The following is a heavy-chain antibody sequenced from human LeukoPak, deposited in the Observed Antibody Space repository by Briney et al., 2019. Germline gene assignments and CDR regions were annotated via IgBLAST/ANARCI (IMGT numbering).Heavy chain of an antibody. Sequence: PGGSLRLSCAASGFTFSSYEMNWVRQAPGKGLEWVSYISSSGSTIYYADSVKGRFTISGDNAKNSLYLQTKSLRAEDTAVYYCARGILTGYLDVWGKGTTVTISS. J-gene: IGHJ6*03. CDR1: GFTFSSYE. CDR3: ARGILTGYLDV. V-gene: IGHV3-48*03. D-gene: IGHD3-9*01. CDR2: ISSSGSTI.